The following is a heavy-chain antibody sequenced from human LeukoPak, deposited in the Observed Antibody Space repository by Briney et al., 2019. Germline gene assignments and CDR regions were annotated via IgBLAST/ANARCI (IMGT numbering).Heavy chain of an antibody. CDR1: GFTFSSYA. CDR3: ARDYGGPHDAFDI. D-gene: IGHD4-23*01. J-gene: IGHJ3*02. CDR2: ISGSGGST. V-gene: IGHV3-23*01. Sequence: GGSLRLSCAASGFTFSSYAMSWVRQAPGKGLEWVSAISGSGGSTYYADSVKGRFTISRDNSKNTLYLQMNSLRAEDTAVYYCARDYGGPHDAFDIWGQGTMVTVSS.